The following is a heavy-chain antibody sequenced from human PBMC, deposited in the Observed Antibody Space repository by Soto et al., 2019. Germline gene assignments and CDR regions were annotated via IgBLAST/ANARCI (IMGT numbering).Heavy chain of an antibody. CDR1: GFSHSTSGVG. Sequence: SGPTLVNPTQTLTLTCTFSGFSHSTSGVGVGWIRQPPGKALEWLALIYWDDDKRYSPSLKSRLTITKDTSKNQVVLTMTNMDPVDTATYYCEHTYSSGWGVGSLGYWGQGTLVTVS. J-gene: IGHJ4*02. CDR3: EHTYSSGWGVGSLGY. V-gene: IGHV2-5*02. D-gene: IGHD6-19*01. CDR2: IYWDDDK.